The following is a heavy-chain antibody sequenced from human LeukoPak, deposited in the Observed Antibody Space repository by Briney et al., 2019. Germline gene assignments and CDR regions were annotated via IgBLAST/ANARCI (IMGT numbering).Heavy chain of an antibody. CDR2: ISSSNSYI. J-gene: IGHJ5*02. Sequence: GGSRRLSCAASGFTFSSYSMNWVRQAPGKGLEWVSSISSSNSYIYYADSVKGRFTISRDNAKNSLYLQMNSLRAEDTAVYYCASDTTAYGVLDPWGQGPLVTVSS. CDR3: ASDTTAYGVLDP. CDR1: GFTFSSYS. D-gene: IGHD1-1*01. V-gene: IGHV3-21*01.